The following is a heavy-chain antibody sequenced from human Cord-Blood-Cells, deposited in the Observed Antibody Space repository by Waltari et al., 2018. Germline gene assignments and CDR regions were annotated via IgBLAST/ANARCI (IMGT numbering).Heavy chain of an antibody. D-gene: IGHD5-12*01. J-gene: IGHJ5*02. CDR2: IYTSGST. CDR3: ARVRDGYNNWFDP. Sequence: QVQLQESGPGLVKPSETLSLTCTDSGGPISSYYLSWIQQPAGKGLEWIGRIYTSGSTNYNPSLKSRVTMSVDTSKNQFSLKLSSVTAADTAVYYCARVRDGYNNWFDPWGQGTLVTVSS. V-gene: IGHV4-4*07. CDR1: GGPISSYY.